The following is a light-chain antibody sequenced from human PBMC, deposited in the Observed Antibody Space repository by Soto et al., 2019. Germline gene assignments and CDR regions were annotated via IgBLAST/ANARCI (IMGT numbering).Light chain of an antibody. J-gene: IGLJ1*01. CDR1: SSDVGAYNY. CDR3: ISYSGSNTSV. V-gene: IGLV2-8*01. Sequence: QSVLTQPPSASGSPGQSVTISCTGTSSDVGAYNYVSWYQQHPGKAPKLMIYEVSKRPSGVPDRFSGSKSGNTASLTVSGLQAEDETDDYCISYSGSNTSVFGTWTKLTVL. CDR2: EVS.